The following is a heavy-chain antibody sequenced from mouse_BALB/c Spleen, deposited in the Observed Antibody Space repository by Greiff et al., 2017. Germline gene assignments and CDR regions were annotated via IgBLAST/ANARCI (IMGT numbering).Heavy chain of an antibody. CDR3: ARANSPYWFDY. V-gene: IGHV1S41*01. CDR2: IAPGSGST. J-gene: IGHJ2*01. CDR1: GYTFTSYW. D-gene: IGHD4-1*01. Sequence: DLVKPGASVKLSCKASGYTFTSYWINWIKQRPGQGLEWIGRIAPGSGSTYYNEMFKGKATLTVDTSSSTAYIQLSSLSSEDSAVYVCARANSPYWFDYWGQGTTLTVSS.